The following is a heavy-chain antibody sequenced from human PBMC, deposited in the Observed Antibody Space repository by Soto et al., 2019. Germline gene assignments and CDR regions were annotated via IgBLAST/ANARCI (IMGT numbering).Heavy chain of an antibody. CDR1: GFTFSSYG. Sequence: VGSLRLSCAASGFTFSSYGMHWVRQAPGKGLEWVAVIWYDGSNKYYADSVKGRFTISRDNSKNTLYLQMNSLRAEDTAVYYCARPVAYDSSGYYHWYYGMDVWGQGTTVTVSS. CDR3: ARPVAYDSSGYYHWYYGMDV. J-gene: IGHJ6*02. CDR2: IWYDGSNK. D-gene: IGHD3-22*01. V-gene: IGHV3-33*01.